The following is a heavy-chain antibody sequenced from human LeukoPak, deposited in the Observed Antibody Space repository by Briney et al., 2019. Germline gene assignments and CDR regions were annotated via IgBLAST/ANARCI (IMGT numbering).Heavy chain of an antibody. CDR1: GYTFTGYY. CDR3: ARSNEGPYYFDF. CDR2: INPNSGTT. J-gene: IGHJ4*02. V-gene: IGHV1-2*02. Sequence: ASVKVSCKASGYTFTGYYMHWVRQAPGQGLEWMGWINPNSGTTNYAQKFQGRVTMTRDTSINTAYMDLNRLRSDDTAVYYCARSNEGPYYFDFWGQETLVTVSS.